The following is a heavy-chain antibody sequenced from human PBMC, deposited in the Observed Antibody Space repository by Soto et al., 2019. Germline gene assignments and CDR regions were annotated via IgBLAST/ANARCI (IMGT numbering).Heavy chain of an antibody. D-gene: IGHD3-3*01. V-gene: IGHV3-30*18. CDR1: GFTFSSYG. CDR2: ISYDGSNK. J-gene: IGHJ6*02. Sequence: GGSLRLSCAASGFTFSSYGMHWVRQAPGKGLEWVAVISYDGSNKYYADSVKGRFTISRDNSKNTLYLQMNSLRAEDTAVYYCAKLIQPTYDFWSGYYFTHSPYYYYGMDVWGQGTTVTVYS. CDR3: AKLIQPTYDFWSGYYFTHSPYYYYGMDV.